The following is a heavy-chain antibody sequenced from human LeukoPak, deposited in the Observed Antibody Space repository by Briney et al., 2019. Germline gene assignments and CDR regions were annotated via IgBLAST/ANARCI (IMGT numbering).Heavy chain of an antibody. D-gene: IGHD6-13*01. CDR1: GFTFSSYA. CDR2: ISGSGGTT. V-gene: IGHV3-23*01. Sequence: GRSLRLSCAASGFTFSSYAMHWVRQAPGKGLEWVSGISGSGGTTNYADSVRGRFTISRDNSKDTLYLQMDSLRAEDTAVYYCAKVGSSMSFYYYYGMDVWGQGTTVTVSS. CDR3: AKVGSSMSFYYYYGMDV. J-gene: IGHJ6*02.